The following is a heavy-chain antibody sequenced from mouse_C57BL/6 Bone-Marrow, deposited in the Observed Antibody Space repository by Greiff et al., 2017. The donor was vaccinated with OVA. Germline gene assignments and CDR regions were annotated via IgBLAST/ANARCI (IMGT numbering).Heavy chain of an antibody. CDR2: IDPSDSYT. CDR1: GYTFTSYW. D-gene: IGHD2-5*01. CDR3: ARSSNFLFGY. V-gene: IGHV1-69*01. J-gene: IGHJ2*01. Sequence: QVQLQQPGAELVMPGASVKLSCKASGYTFTSYWMHWVKQRPGQGLEWIGEIDPSDSYTNYNQKFKGKSTLTVDKSSSTAYMQLSSLTSEDSAVYYCARSSNFLFGYWGQGTTLTVSS.